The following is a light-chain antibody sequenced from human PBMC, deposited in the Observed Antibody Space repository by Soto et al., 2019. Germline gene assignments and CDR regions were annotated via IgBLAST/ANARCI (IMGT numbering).Light chain of an antibody. Sequence: QSVLTQPPSVSGAPGQRVTISCTGSSSNIGAGYDVHWYQQLPGTTPKLLIYGNSNRPSGVPDRFPGSKSGTSSSLAITGLQHEDEADYYCQSYDSSLSGCVFGTGTKLTVL. CDR2: GNS. V-gene: IGLV1-40*01. J-gene: IGLJ1*01. CDR1: SSNIGAGYD. CDR3: QSYDSSLSGCV.